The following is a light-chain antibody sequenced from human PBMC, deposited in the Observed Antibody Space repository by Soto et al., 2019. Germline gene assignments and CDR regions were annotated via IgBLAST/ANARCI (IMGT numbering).Light chain of an antibody. V-gene: IGKV4-1*01. Sequence: DIVMTQSPASLAVSLGERATINCKSSRSVLYRSDNKNYLAWYQQKSGQPPKLLIYWASTRESGVPDRFSGSGSGTDFTLTISSLQAEDVAIYYCQQYYSVPLTFGGGTKVDIK. J-gene: IGKJ4*01. CDR1: RSVLYRSDNKNY. CDR3: QQYYSVPLT. CDR2: WAS.